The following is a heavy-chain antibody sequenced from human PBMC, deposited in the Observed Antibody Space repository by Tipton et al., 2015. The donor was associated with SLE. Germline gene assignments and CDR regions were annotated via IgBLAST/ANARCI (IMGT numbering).Heavy chain of an antibody. J-gene: IGHJ3*02. Sequence: TLTLTCTVSGGSISSHYWSWIRQPPGKGLEWIGYIYYSGSTNYNPSLKSRVTISVDTSKNQFSLKLSSVTAADTAVYYCARVGSGSHDAFDIWGQGTMVTVSS. CDR3: ARVGSGSHDAFDI. CDR1: GGSISSHY. D-gene: IGHD1-26*01. V-gene: IGHV4-59*11. CDR2: IYYSGST.